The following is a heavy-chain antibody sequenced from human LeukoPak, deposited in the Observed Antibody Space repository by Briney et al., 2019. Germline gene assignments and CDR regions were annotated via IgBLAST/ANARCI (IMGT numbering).Heavy chain of an antibody. CDR2: ISTSGGTM. V-gene: IGHV3-48*03. J-gene: IGHJ4*02. Sequence: PGGSLRLSCAASGFTFSTYEMNWVRQAPGKGLEWVSYISTSGGTMYYADSVKGRFTISRDNAKNSLYLQMNSPRAEDTAVYYCARGPSSPDYWGQGTLVTVSS. D-gene: IGHD2-2*01. CDR1: GFTFSTYE. CDR3: ARGPSSPDY.